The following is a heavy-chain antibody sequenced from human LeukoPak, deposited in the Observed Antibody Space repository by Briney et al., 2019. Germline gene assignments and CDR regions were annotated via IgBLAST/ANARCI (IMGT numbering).Heavy chain of an antibody. D-gene: IGHD3-22*01. V-gene: IGHV3-23*01. CDR1: GFTFSSYG. J-gene: IGHJ4*02. CDR2: ISGSGGST. Sequence: GGSLRLSCAASGFTFSSYGMSWVRQAPGKGLEWVSAISGSGGSTYYADSVKGRFTISRDNSKNTLYLQMNSLRAEDTAVYYCANVFLSMIVVRDYWGQGTLVTVSS. CDR3: ANVFLSMIVVRDY.